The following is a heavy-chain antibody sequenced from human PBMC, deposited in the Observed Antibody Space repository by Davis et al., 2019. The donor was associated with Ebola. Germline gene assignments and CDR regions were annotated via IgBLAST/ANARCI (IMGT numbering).Heavy chain of an antibody. Sequence: LRLSCAISGDSVSGSSGAWNWIRQSPSRGLEWLGRTYYKSKWYNDYAVSVKSRITINPDTSKNQVSLQLNSVSPEDTAVYYCARGWLRVGFDSWGQGTLVTVSS. CDR1: GDSVSGSSGA. CDR2: TYYKSKWYN. V-gene: IGHV6-1*01. D-gene: IGHD5-12*01. CDR3: ARGWLRVGFDS. J-gene: IGHJ4*02.